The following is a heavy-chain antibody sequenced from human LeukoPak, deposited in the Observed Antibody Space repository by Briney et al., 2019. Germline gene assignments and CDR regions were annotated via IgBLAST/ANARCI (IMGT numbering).Heavy chain of an antibody. Sequence: PSGTLSLTCAVSGASIISPYWLTWVRQPPGKGLEWVGEIYHGGNTNYNPSLKSRLSVSLDRSRNQFSLKLSFVTAADTAVYYCVRTPRDWGQGILVTVSS. CDR1: GASIISPYW. D-gene: IGHD2-21*01. CDR2: IYHGGNT. CDR3: VRTPRD. J-gene: IGHJ4*02. V-gene: IGHV4-4*02.